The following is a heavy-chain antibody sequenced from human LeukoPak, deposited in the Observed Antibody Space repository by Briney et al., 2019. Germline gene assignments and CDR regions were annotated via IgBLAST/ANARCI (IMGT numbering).Heavy chain of an antibody. J-gene: IGHJ4*02. CDR1: GFTFSSYS. CDR3: ARDLGRDGYNLFDY. D-gene: IGHD5-24*01. CDR2: ISSSSSYI. Sequence: GGSLRLSCAASGFTFSSYSMNWVCQAPGKGLEWVSSISSSSSYIYYADSVKGRFTISRDNAKNSLYLQMNSLRAEDTAVYYCARDLGRDGYNLFDYWGQGTLVTVSS. V-gene: IGHV3-21*01.